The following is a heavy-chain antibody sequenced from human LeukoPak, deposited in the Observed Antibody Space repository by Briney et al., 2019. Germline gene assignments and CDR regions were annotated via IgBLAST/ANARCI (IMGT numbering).Heavy chain of an antibody. CDR3: ARGGWSLDY. J-gene: IGHJ4*02. Sequence: SETLSLTCIVSGGSITSHYWSWIRQPPGKGLEWIGYICYSGSTTYTPSLKSRVTISVDTSKNQFSLKLSSVTAADTAVYYCARGGWSLDYWGQGTLVTVSS. CDR1: GGSITSHY. CDR2: ICYSGST. D-gene: IGHD6-19*01. V-gene: IGHV4-59*11.